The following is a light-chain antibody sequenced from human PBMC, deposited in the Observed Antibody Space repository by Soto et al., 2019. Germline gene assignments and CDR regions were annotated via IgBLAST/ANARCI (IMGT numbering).Light chain of an antibody. V-gene: IGKV3-11*01. CDR1: QSVSSY. CDR2: DAS. J-gene: IGKJ1*01. Sequence: EIVLTQSPATQSKSPGERATLSCRASQSVSSYLAWYQQKPGQAPRLLIYDASNRATGIPARFSGSGSGTDFTLTISSLEPEDFAVYYCQQRSNWPPWTFGQGTKVDIK. CDR3: QQRSNWPPWT.